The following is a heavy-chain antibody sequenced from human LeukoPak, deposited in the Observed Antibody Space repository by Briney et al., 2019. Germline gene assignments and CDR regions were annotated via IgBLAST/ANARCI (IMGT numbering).Heavy chain of an antibody. Sequence: GGSLRLSCAASGFTFTNYAMSWVRQAPGKELEWVSTIGSSGFSTYYADSVQGRFTISRDNSKNTLYLQMNSLRVEDTAVYYCAKGLTTVTTVAYWGQGTLVTVSS. CDR2: IGSSGFST. CDR3: AKGLTTVTTVAY. CDR1: GFTFTNYA. J-gene: IGHJ4*02. D-gene: IGHD4-17*01. V-gene: IGHV3-23*01.